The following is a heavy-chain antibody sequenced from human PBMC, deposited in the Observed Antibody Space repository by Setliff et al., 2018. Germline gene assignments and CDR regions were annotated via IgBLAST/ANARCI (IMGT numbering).Heavy chain of an antibody. D-gene: IGHD1-1*01. V-gene: IGHV1-69*13. Sequence: GASVKVSCKASGYTFTSYGISWVRQAPGQGLEWMGGIMPVFGTPDYAQKFEGRVTISADETTTTAYLELSSLRSEDTGVYYCGSRQFPGGGNYYYFMDVWGKGTTVTVSS. CDR1: GYTFTSYG. CDR2: IMPVFGTP. CDR3: GSRQFPGGGNYYYFMDV. J-gene: IGHJ6*03.